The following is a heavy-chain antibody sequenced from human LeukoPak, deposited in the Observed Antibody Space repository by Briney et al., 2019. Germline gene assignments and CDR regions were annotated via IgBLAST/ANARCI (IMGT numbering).Heavy chain of an antibody. CDR1: GFTFSSYA. V-gene: IGHV3-23*01. Sequence: PGGSLRLSCAASGFTFSSYAMSWVRQAPGKGLEWVSAISGSGGSTYYADSVKGRFTISRDNSKNTLYLQMNSLRAEDTAVYYCAKGGIVGIAAAGTPYMNWGQGTLVTVSS. D-gene: IGHD6-13*01. J-gene: IGHJ4*02. CDR3: AKGGIVGIAAAGTPYMN. CDR2: ISGSGGST.